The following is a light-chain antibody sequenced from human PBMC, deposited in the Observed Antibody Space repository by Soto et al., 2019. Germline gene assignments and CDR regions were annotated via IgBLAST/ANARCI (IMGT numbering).Light chain of an antibody. CDR3: CSYAGSYTLYV. CDR1: SSDVGGYNY. CDR2: DVS. Sequence: QSALTQPRSVSGSPGQSLTISCTGTSSDVGGYNYVSWYQQHPGKAPKLMIYDVSKRPSGVPDRFSGSKSGNTASLTISGLQAEDEADYYCCSYAGSYTLYVFGTGTKVTVL. J-gene: IGLJ1*01. V-gene: IGLV2-11*01.